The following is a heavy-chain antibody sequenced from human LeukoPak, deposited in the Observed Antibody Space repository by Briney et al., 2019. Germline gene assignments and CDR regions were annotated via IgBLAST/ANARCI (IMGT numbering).Heavy chain of an antibody. CDR3: AKTAGSGWYDY. CDR1: GFTFSNSR. J-gene: IGHJ4*02. CDR2: VNSDGSNT. D-gene: IGHD6-19*01. V-gene: IGHV3-74*01. Sequence: GGSLRLSCAASGFTFSNSRMHWVRQAPGMGLVRVSRVNSDGSNTIYADSVKGRFTISRDNAKNTLYLQMNSLRAEDTAVYYCAKTAGSGWYDYWGQGALVTVSS.